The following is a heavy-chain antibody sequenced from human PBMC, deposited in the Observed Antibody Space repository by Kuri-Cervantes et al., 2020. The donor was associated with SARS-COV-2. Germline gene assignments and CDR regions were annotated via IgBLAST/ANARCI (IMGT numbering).Heavy chain of an antibody. CDR1: GGSFSGYY. CDR3: ARPGGFLDV. V-gene: IGHV4-34*01. Sequence: SETLSLTCAVYGGSFSGYYWSWIRQPPGKGLEWIGEVNHSGSTNYNPSLKSRATISVDTSKNQFSLKLSSVTAADTAVYYCARPGGFLDVWGKGTTVTVSS. J-gene: IGHJ6*04. D-gene: IGHD4-23*01. CDR2: VNHSGST.